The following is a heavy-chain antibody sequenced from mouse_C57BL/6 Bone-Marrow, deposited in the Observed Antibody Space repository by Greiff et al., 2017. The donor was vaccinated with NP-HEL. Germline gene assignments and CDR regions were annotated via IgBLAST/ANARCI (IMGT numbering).Heavy chain of an antibody. V-gene: IGHV3-6*01. CDR2: ISYDGSN. CDR1: GYSITSGYY. CDR3: ARGTTMVTTGGYAMDY. Sequence: EVKVEESGPGLVKPSQSLSLTCSVTGYSITSGYYWNWIRQFPGNKLEWMGYISYDGSNNYNPSLKNRISITRDTSKNQFFLKLNSVTTEDTATYYCARGTTMVTTGGYAMDYWGQGTSVTVSS. J-gene: IGHJ4*01. D-gene: IGHD2-2*01.